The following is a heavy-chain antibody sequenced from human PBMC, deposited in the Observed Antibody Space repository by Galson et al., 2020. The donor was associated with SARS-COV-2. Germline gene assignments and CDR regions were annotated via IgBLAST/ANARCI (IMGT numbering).Heavy chain of an antibody. V-gene: IGHV4-34*01. J-gene: IGHJ3*02. D-gene: IGHD3-22*01. Sequence: SETLSLTCAVYGGSFSGYYWSWIRQPPGKGLEWIGEINHSGSTNYNPSLKSRVTISVDTSKNQFSLKLSSVTAADTAVYYCARPNPQNYDSSGYYSGAFDIWGKGTMVTVSS. CDR2: INHSGST. CDR1: GGSFSGYY. CDR3: ARPNPQNYDSSGYYSGAFDI.